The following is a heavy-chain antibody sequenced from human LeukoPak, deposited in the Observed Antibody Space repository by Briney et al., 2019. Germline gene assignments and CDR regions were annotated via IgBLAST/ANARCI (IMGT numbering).Heavy chain of an antibody. CDR1: GYTFTSYA. J-gene: IGHJ4*02. CDR2: INAGNGNT. V-gene: IGHV1-3*01. Sequence: GASVKVSCKASGYTFTSYAMHWVRQAPGQRLEWMGWINAGNGNTKYSQKFQGRVTMTRDTSTSAVYMELSSLRSEDTAVYYCARNYYDSSGYYLKNYYFDYWGQGTLVTVSS. D-gene: IGHD3-22*01. CDR3: ARNYYDSSGYYLKNYYFDY.